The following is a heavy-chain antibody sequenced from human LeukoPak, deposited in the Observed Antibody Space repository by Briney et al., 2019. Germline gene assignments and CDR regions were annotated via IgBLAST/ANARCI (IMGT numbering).Heavy chain of an antibody. CDR2: IYSGGST. CDR1: GFTVSSNY. V-gene: IGHV3-53*01. J-gene: IGHJ6*03. Sequence: GGSLRLSCAASGFTVSSNYMSWVRQAPGKGLEWVSVIYSGGSTYYADSVKGRFIISRDNSKNTLYLQMNSLRAEDTAVYYCARALSSIAARYYYYYMDVWGKGTTVTVSS. CDR3: ARALSSIAARYYYYYMDV. D-gene: IGHD6-6*01.